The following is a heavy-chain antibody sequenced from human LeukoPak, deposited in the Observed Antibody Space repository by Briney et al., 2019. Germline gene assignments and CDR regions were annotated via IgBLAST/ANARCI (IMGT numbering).Heavy chain of an antibody. V-gene: IGHV4-30-2*01. Sequence: SETLSLTCAVSGGSFGSGGYSWSWIRQPPGKGREWIGYIYHSGSTYYNPSLKSRLTISVDRSKNQFSLTVSSVTAADTAVYYCARVESRALYFDHWGQGTLVTVSS. CDR1: GGSFGSGGYS. CDR2: IYHSGST. CDR3: ARVESRALYFDH. D-gene: IGHD3-3*01. J-gene: IGHJ4*02.